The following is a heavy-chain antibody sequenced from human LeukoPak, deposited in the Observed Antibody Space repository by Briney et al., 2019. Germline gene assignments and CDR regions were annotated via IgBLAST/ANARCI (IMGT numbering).Heavy chain of an antibody. D-gene: IGHD3-22*01. J-gene: IGHJ4*02. CDR1: GGSISSYY. CDR2: IHTSGST. Sequence: PSETLSLTCAVSGGSISSYYWSWIRQPAGKGLEWSGRIHTSGSTNYSPSLKSRVTMSVDTSKNQFSLKLSSVTAADTAVYYCARDRYYYDSSARYFDYWGQGTLVTVSS. CDR3: ARDRYYYDSSARYFDY. V-gene: IGHV4-4*07.